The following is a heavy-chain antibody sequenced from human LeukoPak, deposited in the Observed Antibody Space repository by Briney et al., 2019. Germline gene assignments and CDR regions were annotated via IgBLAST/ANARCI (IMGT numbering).Heavy chain of an antibody. Sequence: SVKVSCKASGGTFSSYAISWVRQPPGQGLEWMGGIIPIFGTANYAQKFQGRVTITADESTSTAYMELSSLRSEDTAVYYCARVSGDYDFWSGYYNANWFDPWGQGTLVTVSS. V-gene: IGHV1-69*13. CDR3: ARVSGDYDFWSGYYNANWFDP. CDR1: GGTFSSYA. D-gene: IGHD3-3*01. J-gene: IGHJ5*02. CDR2: IIPIFGTA.